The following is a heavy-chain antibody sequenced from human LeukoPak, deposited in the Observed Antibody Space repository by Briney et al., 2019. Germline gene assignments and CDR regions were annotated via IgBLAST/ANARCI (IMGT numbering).Heavy chain of an antibody. V-gene: IGHV1-2*02. D-gene: IGHD3-22*01. J-gene: IGHJ4*02. CDR1: GYTFTGYY. CDR3: ARENQAFYYDSTGYSRVYYFDY. CDR2: INPNSGGT. Sequence: ASVKVSCKASGYTFTGYYMHWVRQAPGQGLEWMGWINPNSGGTNYQGRVTMTRDTSISTAYMELSRLRSDDTAVYYCARENQAFYYDSTGYSRVYYFDYWGQGTLVTVSS.